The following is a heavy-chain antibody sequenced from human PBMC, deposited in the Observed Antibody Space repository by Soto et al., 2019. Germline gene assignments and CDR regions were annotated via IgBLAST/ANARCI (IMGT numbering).Heavy chain of an antibody. V-gene: IGHV1-69*13. CDR1: GGTFSSYA. CDR2: IIPILGTA. CDR3: ASTVYDSSGYYPNYFDY. Sequence: AASVKVSCKASGGTFSSYAISWVRQAPGQGLEWMGGIIPILGTANYAQKFQGRVTITADESTSTAYMELSSLRSEDTAVYYCASTVYDSSGYYPNYFDYWGQGTLVTVSS. J-gene: IGHJ4*02. D-gene: IGHD3-22*01.